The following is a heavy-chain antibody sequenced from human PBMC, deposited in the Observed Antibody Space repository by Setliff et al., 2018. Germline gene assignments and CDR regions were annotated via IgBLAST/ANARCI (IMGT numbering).Heavy chain of an antibody. CDR3: ARMSTSGPHYDY. CDR2: IHAGSSNT. Sequence: GASVKVSCKASGYSFSSNAFHWVRQAPGQTLEWMGWIHAGSSNTLYSQRFQDRITISRDTSATTVHMELSSLRSDDTAVYSCARMSTSGPHYDYWGQGTLVTVSS. CDR1: GYSFSSNA. V-gene: IGHV1-3*01. D-gene: IGHD2-8*02. J-gene: IGHJ4*02.